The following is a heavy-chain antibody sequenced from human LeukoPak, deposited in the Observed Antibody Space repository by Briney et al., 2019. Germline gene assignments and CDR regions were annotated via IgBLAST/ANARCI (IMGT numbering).Heavy chain of an antibody. CDR2: IVVGSGNT. CDR3: AAKKYSRSYWPSPDY. CDR1: GSTFTSSA. J-gene: IGHJ4*02. V-gene: IGHV1-58*02. D-gene: IGHD1-26*01. Sequence: GASVKVSCKASGSTFTSSAIQWVRQARGQRLEWIGWIVVGSGNTNCAQKFQERVTITRDMSTGTAYLELSSLRSEDTAVYYCAAKKYSRSYWPSPDYWGQGTLVTVSS.